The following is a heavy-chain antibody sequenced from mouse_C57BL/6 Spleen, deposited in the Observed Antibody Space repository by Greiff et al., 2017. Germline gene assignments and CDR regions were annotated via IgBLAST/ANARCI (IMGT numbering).Heavy chain of an antibody. CDR3: ARIGAITTVVAPEV. CDR2: IYPGSGST. J-gene: IGHJ1*03. V-gene: IGHV1-55*01. CDR1: GYTFTSYW. D-gene: IGHD1-1*01. Sequence: QVQLKQPGAELVKPGASVKMSCKASGYTFTSYWITWVKQRPGQGLEWIGDIYPGSGSTNYNEKFKSKATLTVDTSSSTAYMQLSSLTSEDSAVYYCARIGAITTVVAPEVWGTGTTVTVSS.